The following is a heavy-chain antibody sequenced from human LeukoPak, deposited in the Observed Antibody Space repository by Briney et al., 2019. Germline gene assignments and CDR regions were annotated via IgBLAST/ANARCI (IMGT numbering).Heavy chain of an antibody. CDR3: AKDYCSSTSCYFVYYYYYMDV. V-gene: IGHV3-48*04. J-gene: IGHJ6*03. D-gene: IGHD2-2*01. CDR2: ISSSSSTI. CDR1: GFSFIDYS. Sequence: QAGGSLRLSCAASGFSFIDYSMNWVRQAPGKGLEWVSYISSSSSTIKYADSVKGRFTISRDNAKNSLYVQMNSLTAEDTAVYYCAKDYCSSTSCYFVYYYYYMDVWGKGTTVTISS.